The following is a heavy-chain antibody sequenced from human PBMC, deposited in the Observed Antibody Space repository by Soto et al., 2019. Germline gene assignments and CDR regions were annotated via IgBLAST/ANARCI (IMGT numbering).Heavy chain of an antibody. CDR1: GFTFSSYS. Sequence: GGSLRLSCAASGFTFSSYSMNWVRQAPGKGLEWVSSISSSSSYIYYADSVKGRFTISRDNAKNSLYLQMNSLRAEDTAVYYCARIIMGFRQLACFDYWGQGTLVTVSS. J-gene: IGHJ4*02. V-gene: IGHV3-21*01. CDR2: ISSSSSYI. D-gene: IGHD6-6*01. CDR3: ARIIMGFRQLACFDY.